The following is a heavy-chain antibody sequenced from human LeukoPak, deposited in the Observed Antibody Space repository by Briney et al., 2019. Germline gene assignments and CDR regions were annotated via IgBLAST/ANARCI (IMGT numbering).Heavy chain of an antibody. J-gene: IGHJ5*02. V-gene: IGHV4-38-2*01. Sequence: SETLSLTCAVSGYSISSGYYWGWIRQPPGKGLEWIGSIYHSGGTYYNPSLKSRVTISVDTSKNQFSLKLSSVTAADTAVYYCASLRVRLLWFGDLVPSWFDPWGQGTLVTVSS. D-gene: IGHD3-10*01. CDR3: ASLRVRLLWFGDLVPSWFDP. CDR1: GYSISSGYY. CDR2: IYHSGGT.